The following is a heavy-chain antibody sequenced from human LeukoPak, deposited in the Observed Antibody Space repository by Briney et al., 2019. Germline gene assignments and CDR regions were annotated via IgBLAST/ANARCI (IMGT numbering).Heavy chain of an antibody. D-gene: IGHD2-15*01. V-gene: IGHV3-48*03. CDR2: ISSSGSNI. Sequence: GGSLRLSCTASGFTFSSYEMNWVCQAPGKGLEWVSYISSSGSNIYYADSVKGRFTISRDNAKNSLFLQMNSLRAEDTAVYYCTRHPAEGDYWGQGTLVTVSS. CDR3: TRHPAEGDY. J-gene: IGHJ4*02. CDR1: GFTFSSYE.